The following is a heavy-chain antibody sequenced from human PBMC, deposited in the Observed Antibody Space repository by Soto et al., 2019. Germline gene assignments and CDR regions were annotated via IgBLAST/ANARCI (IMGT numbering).Heavy chain of an antibody. Sequence: QVQLQESGPGLVKPSGTLSLTCAVSGGSISSSNWWSWVRQPPGKGLEWIGEIYHSGSTNYNPSRQSRVTVSVDKSKNQFSLKLGSVTAADTAVYYCATALRITMVRGALAYWGPGTLVTVSS. CDR2: IYHSGST. V-gene: IGHV4-4*02. CDR3: ATALRITMVRGALAY. CDR1: GGSISSSNW. D-gene: IGHD3-10*01. J-gene: IGHJ4*02.